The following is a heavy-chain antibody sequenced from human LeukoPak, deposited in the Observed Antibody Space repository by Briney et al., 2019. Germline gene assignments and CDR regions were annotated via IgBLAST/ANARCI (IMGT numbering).Heavy chain of an antibody. V-gene: IGHV1-8*02. D-gene: IGHD6-19*01. Sequence: ASVKVSCKASGFTFSSHDINWVRQATGQGLEWMGWMDPTDGNTGYAQKFEGRVMLTRDTSISTAYMELSSLRSDDTAVYYCARGPVAGNFDSWGQGTLVTVSS. CDR2: MDPTDGNT. CDR3: ARGPVAGNFDS. J-gene: IGHJ4*02. CDR1: GFTFSSHD.